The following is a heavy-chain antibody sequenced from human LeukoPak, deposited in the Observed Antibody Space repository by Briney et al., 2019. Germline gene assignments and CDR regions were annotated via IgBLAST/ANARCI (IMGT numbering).Heavy chain of an antibody. CDR3: ARGLGIGAAGTSWFDA. Sequence: ASVKVSCKASGYTFNTCGITWVRQARGQGLEWMGWISPYNSKTKYAQKVQGRVTMTTDTSTSTVYMELRSLRSDDTAVYYCARGLGIGAAGTSWFDAWGQGTLVTVSS. V-gene: IGHV1-18*01. J-gene: IGHJ5*02. CDR2: ISPYNSKT. CDR1: GYTFNTCG. D-gene: IGHD6-13*01.